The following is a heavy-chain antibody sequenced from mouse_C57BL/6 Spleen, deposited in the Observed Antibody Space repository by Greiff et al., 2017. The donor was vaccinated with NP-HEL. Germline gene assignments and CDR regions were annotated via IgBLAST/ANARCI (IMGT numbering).Heavy chain of an antibody. CDR2: ISYDGSN. CDR3: ARELPSYYFDY. CDR1: GYSITSGSY. J-gene: IGHJ2*01. D-gene: IGHD5-5*01. V-gene: IGHV3-6*01. Sequence: VQLKESGPGLVKPSQSLSLTCSVTGYSITSGSYWNCIRQFPGNKLEWMGYISYDGSNNYNPSLKNRISITRDTSKNQFFLKLNAVTTEDTATYYCARELPSYYFDYWGQGTTLTVSS.